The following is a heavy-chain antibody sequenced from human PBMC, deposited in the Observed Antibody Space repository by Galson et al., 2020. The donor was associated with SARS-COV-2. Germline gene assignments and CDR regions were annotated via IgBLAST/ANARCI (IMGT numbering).Heavy chain of an antibody. CDR1: GFTFSSYS. Sequence: GESLKISCAASGFTFSSYSMNWVRQAPGKGLEWVSSISSSSSYIYYADSVKGRFTISRDNAKNSLYLQMNSLRAEDTAVYCCARGGYGGDWFDPWGQGTLVTVSS. CDR2: ISSSSSYI. D-gene: IGHD4-17*01. CDR3: ARGGYGGDWFDP. V-gene: IGHV3-21*01. J-gene: IGHJ5*02.